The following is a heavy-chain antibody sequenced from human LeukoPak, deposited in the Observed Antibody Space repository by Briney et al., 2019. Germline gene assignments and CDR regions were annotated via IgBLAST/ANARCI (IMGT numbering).Heavy chain of an antibody. Sequence: GGSLRLSCAASGFTFSSYAMSWVRQAPGKGLEWVSAISGSGGSTYYADSVKGRFTISRDNAKNTLYLQMNSRRAEDTAVYYCAKDVGGYYYDSSGFGAFDIWGQGTMVTVSS. CDR3: AKDVGGYYYDSSGFGAFDI. CDR1: GFTFSSYA. D-gene: IGHD3-22*01. CDR2: ISGSGGST. V-gene: IGHV3-23*01. J-gene: IGHJ3*02.